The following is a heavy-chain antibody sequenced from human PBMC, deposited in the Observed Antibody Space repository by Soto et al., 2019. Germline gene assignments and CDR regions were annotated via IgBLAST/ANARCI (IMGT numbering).Heavy chain of an antibody. CDR2: ISYDGSIT. D-gene: IGHD5-18*01. J-gene: IGHJ4*01. CDR3: ARDPESRRGPTFGYAY. V-gene: IGHV3-30*04. Sequence: QVQLVESGGGVVQPGRSLRLSCAASGLTFINYNMHWVRQAPGKGLEWVAVISYDGSITKYADSVKGRFTISRDNSKNTLFLQMNGLRAEDTAMYYCARDPESRRGPTFGYAYWGQGIAVIVCS. CDR1: GLTFINYN.